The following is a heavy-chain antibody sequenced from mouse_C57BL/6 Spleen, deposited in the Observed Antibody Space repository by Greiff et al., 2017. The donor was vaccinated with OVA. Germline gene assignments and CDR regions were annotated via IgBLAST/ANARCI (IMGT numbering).Heavy chain of an antibody. CDR1: GYSFTGYY. CDR3: ARDGSPHYWYFDV. V-gene: IGHV1-42*01. D-gene: IGHD2-3*01. Sequence: VQLQQSGPELVKPGASVKISCKASGYSFTGYYMNWVKQSPEQSLEWIGEINPRNGGTTYNQKFKAKATLTVDKSSSTAYMQLMSLTSEDSAVYCCARDGSPHYWYFDVWGTGTTVTVSS. CDR2: INPRNGGT. J-gene: IGHJ1*03.